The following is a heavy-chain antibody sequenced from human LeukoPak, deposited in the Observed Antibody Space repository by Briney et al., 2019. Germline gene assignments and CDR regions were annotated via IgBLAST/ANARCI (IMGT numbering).Heavy chain of an antibody. CDR1: GFTFTSSA. CDR3: AAERTLRYVSSGYYYQ. V-gene: IGHV1-58*01. J-gene: IGHJ4*02. CDR2: IVVGSGNT. Sequence: GTSVKVSCKASGFTFTSSAVQWVRQARGQRLEWIGWIVVGSGNTNYAQKFQERVTITRDMSTSTAYMELSSLRSEDTAVYYCAAERTLRYVSSGYYYQWGQGTLVTVSS. D-gene: IGHD3-22*01.